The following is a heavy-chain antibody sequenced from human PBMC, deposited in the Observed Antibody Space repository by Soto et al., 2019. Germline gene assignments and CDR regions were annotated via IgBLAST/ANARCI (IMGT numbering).Heavy chain of an antibody. CDR1: GYSFTSYW. CDR2: IYPGDSDT. CDR3: ARQHQSGSGWYMGFWFDP. D-gene: IGHD6-19*01. J-gene: IGHJ5*02. V-gene: IGHV5-51*01. Sequence: GESLKISCKGSGYSFTSYWIGWVRQMPGKGLEWMGIIYPGDSDTRYSPSFQGQVTISADKSISTAYLQWSSLKASDTAMYYCARQHQSGSGWYMGFWFDPWGQGTLVTVSS.